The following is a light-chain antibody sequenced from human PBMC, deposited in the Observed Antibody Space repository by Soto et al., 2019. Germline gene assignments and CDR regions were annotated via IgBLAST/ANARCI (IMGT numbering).Light chain of an antibody. J-gene: IGLJ2*01. CDR1: SSDVGGYNY. V-gene: IGLV2-14*01. Sequence: QSALTQPASVSGSPGQSITNSCTGTSSDVGGYNYVSWYQQHPGKAPKLMIFEVTNRPSGVSNRFSGSKSGNTASLTISGLQAEDEADYYCSSYTSSSVLFGGGTQLTVL. CDR3: SSYTSSSVL. CDR2: EVT.